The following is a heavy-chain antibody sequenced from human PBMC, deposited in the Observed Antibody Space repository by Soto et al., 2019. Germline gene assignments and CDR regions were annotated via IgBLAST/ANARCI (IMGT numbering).Heavy chain of an antibody. Sequence: PSVKVSCKASGYSFTRYGIGWARQAPGQGLEWMGWINAYNGNTNYAQNIQGRLTLTTDTSTTTAYLELRSLRSNDTAIYYCAMVDVYVTPSPQDVWGQGTTVTVSS. V-gene: IGHV1-18*01. CDR2: INAYNGNT. CDR3: AMVDVYVTPSPQDV. J-gene: IGHJ6*02. CDR1: GYSFTRYG. D-gene: IGHD3-16*01.